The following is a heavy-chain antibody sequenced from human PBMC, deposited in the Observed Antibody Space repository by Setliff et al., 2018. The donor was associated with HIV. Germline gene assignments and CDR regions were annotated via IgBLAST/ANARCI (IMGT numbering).Heavy chain of an antibody. V-gene: IGHV3-48*03. CDR2: ISSSGSTI. Sequence: GGSLRLSCAASGFPFSSYEMNWVRQAPGKGLEWVSYISSSGSTIYYADSVKGRFTISRDNAKNSLYLQMNSLRAEDTAVYYCARDHYAFDIWGQGTMVTVSS. CDR3: ARDHYAFDI. J-gene: IGHJ3*02. CDR1: GFPFSSYE.